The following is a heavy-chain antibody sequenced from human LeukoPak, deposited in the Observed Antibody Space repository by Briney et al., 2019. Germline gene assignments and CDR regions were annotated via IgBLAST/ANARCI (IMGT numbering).Heavy chain of an antibody. CDR3: ARGSTSWYVGWFDP. CDR1: NCSISSDYY. CDR2: IHHTGST. Sequence: PSETLSLTCSVSNCSISSDYYWGWIRQPPGKGLEWIGSIHHTGSTDFNASLKSRVTMSIDASKNQLSLKVTSVTAADTAVYYCARGSTSWYVGWFDPWGQGTQVTVSS. J-gene: IGHJ5*02. V-gene: IGHV4-38-2*02. D-gene: IGHD6-13*01.